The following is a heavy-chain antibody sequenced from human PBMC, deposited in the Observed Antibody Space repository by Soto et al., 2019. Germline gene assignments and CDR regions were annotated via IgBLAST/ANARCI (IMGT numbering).Heavy chain of an antibody. V-gene: IGHV3-33*01. D-gene: IGHD6-13*01. Sequence: QVQLVESGGGVVQPGRSLRLSCAASGFTFSSYGMHWVRQAPGKGLEWVAVIWYDGSNKYYADSVKGRFTISRDNSKNTLYLQMNSLRAEDTAVYYCARDRLVSSSWYWNYYYGMDVW. CDR1: GFTFSSYG. CDR3: ARDRLVSSSWYWNYYYGMDV. CDR2: IWYDGSNK. J-gene: IGHJ6*01.